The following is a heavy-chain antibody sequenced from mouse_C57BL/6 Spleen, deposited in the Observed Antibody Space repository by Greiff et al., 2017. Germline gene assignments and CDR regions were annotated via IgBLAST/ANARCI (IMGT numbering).Heavy chain of an antibody. CDR2: ISNGGGST. D-gene: IGHD4-1*01. J-gene: IGHJ3*01. CDR3: ARELLAY. V-gene: IGHV5-12*01. Sequence: DVKLVESGGGLVQPGGSLKLSCAASGFTFSDYYMYWVRQTPEKRLEWVAYISNGGGSTYYPDTVKGRFTISRDNAKNTLYLQMSRLKSEDTAMYYCARELLAYWGQGTLVTVSA. CDR1: GFTFSDYY.